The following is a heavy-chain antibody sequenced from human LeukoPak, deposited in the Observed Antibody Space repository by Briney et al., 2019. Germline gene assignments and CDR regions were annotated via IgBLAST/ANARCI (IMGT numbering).Heavy chain of an antibody. CDR2: IYHSGST. D-gene: IGHD5-24*01. Sequence: PSETLSLTCTVSGYSISSGYYWGWIRQPPGKGLEWIGSIYHSGSTYYNPSLKSRVTISVDTSKNQFSLKLSSVTAADTAVYYCAREGLEMATTLAFDYWGQGTLVTVSS. V-gene: IGHV4-38-2*02. CDR1: GYSISSGYY. CDR3: AREGLEMATTLAFDY. J-gene: IGHJ4*02.